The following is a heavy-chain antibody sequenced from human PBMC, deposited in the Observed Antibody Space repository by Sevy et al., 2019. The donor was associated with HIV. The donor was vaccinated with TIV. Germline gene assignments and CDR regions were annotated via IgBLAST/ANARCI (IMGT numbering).Heavy chain of an antibody. V-gene: IGHV4-39*01. D-gene: IGHD6-13*01. Sequence: SETLSLTCTVSGGSVRSSSYYWAWIRQPAGKGQECIGTIYYTGTTSYIPSLKSRLTISVDKSKNQLSLKLSSVTAADTATYYCARQEYSSSPFDPWGQGALVTVSS. CDR2: IYYTGTT. J-gene: IGHJ5*02. CDR3: ARQEYSSSPFDP. CDR1: GGSVRSSSYY.